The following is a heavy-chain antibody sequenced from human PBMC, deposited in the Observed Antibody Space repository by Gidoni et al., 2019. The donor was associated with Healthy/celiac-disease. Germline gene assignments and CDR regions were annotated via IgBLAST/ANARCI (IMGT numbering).Heavy chain of an antibody. CDR1: GGSFSGYY. D-gene: IGHD2-15*01. Sequence: QVQLQQWGAGLLKPSETLSLPCAVYGGSFSGYYWSWIRQPPGKGLEWIGEINHSGSTNYNPSLKSRVTISVDTSKNQFSLKLSSVTAADTAVYYCARGSLPFLLPLKRWFDPWGQGTLVTVSS. CDR3: ARGSLPFLLPLKRWFDP. CDR2: INHSGST. J-gene: IGHJ5*02. V-gene: IGHV4-34*01.